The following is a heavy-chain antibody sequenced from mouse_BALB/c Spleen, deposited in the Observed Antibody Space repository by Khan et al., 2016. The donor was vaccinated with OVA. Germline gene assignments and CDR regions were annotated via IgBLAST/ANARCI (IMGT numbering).Heavy chain of an antibody. Sequence: VQLEQSGPGPVAPSQSLSITCSVSGFALSSYGVSWIRQPPGKGLGGPGIIWGYGSTNFQSALRSRLSISKDNSKSQVFLKLNSLQPDDTATYSCARFIYSGDDRYAMDYWGQGTSVTVSS. CDR1: GFALSSYG. CDR3: ARFIYSGDDRYAMDY. V-gene: IGHV2-3*01. J-gene: IGHJ4*01. CDR2: IWGYGST. D-gene: IGHD2-2*01.